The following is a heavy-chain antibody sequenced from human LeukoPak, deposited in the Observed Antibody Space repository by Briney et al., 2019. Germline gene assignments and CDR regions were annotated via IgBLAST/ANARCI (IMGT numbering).Heavy chain of an antibody. Sequence: SETLSLTCTVSGGSISSSSYYWGWIRQPPGKGLEWIGSIYYSGITYYNPSLKSRVTISVDTSKNQFSLKLSSVTAADTAVYYCARVVYYDSSGYYRIGGQYYFDYWGQGTLVTVSS. CDR2: IYYSGIT. D-gene: IGHD3-22*01. V-gene: IGHV4-39*01. CDR1: GGSISSSSYY. CDR3: ARVVYYDSSGYYRIGGQYYFDY. J-gene: IGHJ4*02.